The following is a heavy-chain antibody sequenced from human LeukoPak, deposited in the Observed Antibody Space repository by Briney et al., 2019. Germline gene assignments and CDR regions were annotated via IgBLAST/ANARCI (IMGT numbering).Heavy chain of an antibody. J-gene: IGHJ4*02. D-gene: IGHD1-26*01. Sequence: GSLRLSCAASGFSFSDYYMNWVRQAPGKGLEWLSYINNSGTTIYYADSVKGRFTISRDNAKNSLYLQMNSLRAEDTAVYYCARAPLRVWDYFDYWGQGTLVTVSS. CDR2: INNSGTTI. CDR1: GFSFSDYY. V-gene: IGHV3-11*04. CDR3: ARAPLRVWDYFDY.